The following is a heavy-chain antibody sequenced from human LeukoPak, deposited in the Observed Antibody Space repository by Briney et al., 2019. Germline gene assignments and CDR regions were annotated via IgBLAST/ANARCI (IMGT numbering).Heavy chain of an antibody. J-gene: IGHJ4*02. D-gene: IGHD6-13*01. CDR3: ARVTSSSWFEGYFDY. V-gene: IGHV4-38-2*02. CDR1: GYSISSGYY. CDR2: IYHGGST. Sequence: SETLSLTCTVSGYSISSGYYWGWIRQPPGKGQEWIGNIYHGGSTYYNPSLKSRVTMSGDTSKNQFSLNLSSVTAADTAVYYCARVTSSSWFEGYFDYWGQGTLVTVSS.